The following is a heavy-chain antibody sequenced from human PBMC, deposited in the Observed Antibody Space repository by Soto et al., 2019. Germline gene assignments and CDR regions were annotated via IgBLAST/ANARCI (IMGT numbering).Heavy chain of an antibody. Sequence: QVPLVQSGAEVTKPGASVTVSCKASGYTFTNFGISWMRQAPGQGLEWMGWISPFNGHTHYAQKFQGRVALTTDTSTSTAFLLLRSLRSDDTAAYYCAREPPRATAGLNYFDPWGQGTLVTVSS. J-gene: IGHJ5*02. CDR2: ISPFNGHT. D-gene: IGHD6-13*01. V-gene: IGHV1-18*01. CDR3: AREPPRATAGLNYFDP. CDR1: GYTFTNFG.